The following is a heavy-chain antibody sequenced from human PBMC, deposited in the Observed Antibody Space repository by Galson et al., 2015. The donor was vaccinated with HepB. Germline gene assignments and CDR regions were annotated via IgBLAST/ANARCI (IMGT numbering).Heavy chain of an antibody. Sequence: SVKVSCKASGGTFSSYAISWVRQAPGQGLEWMGRIIPILGIANYAQKFQGRVTITADKSTSTAYMELSSLRSEDTAVYYCARHSSSWTPHDALDIWGQGTMVTVSS. CDR3: ARHSSSWTPHDALDI. D-gene: IGHD6-13*01. CDR2: IIPILGIA. V-gene: IGHV1-69*04. J-gene: IGHJ3*02. CDR1: GGTFSSYA.